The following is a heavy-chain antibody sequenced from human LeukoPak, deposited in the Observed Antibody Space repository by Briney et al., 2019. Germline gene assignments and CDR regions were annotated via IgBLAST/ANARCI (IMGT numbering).Heavy chain of an antibody. CDR2: IHYSGST. CDR3: ARDAGATAY. V-gene: IGHV4-59*01. J-gene: IGHJ4*02. D-gene: IGHD4/OR15-4a*01. Sequence: SETLSLTCTVSGVSISSDYWTWIRQPPGKGLEWIGYIHYSGSTSYNPSLKSRVTISVDTSKNQFSLKLTSVTSADTAVYYCARDAGATAYWGQGALATVSS. CDR1: GVSISSDY.